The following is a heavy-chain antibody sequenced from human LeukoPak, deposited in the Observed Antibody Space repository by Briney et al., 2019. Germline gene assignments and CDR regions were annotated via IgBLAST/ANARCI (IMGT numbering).Heavy chain of an antibody. V-gene: IGHV4-4*02. CDR3: ARPYSNSWAYFDY. CDR2: IYHSGST. J-gene: IGHJ4*02. CDR1: GGSISSSNW. D-gene: IGHD6-13*01. Sequence: SETLSLTCAVSGGSISSSNWWSWVRQPPGKGLEWIGEIYHSGSTNYNPSLKSRVTISVDTSKHQFSLKLSSVTAADTAVYYCARPYSNSWAYFDYWGQGTLVTVSS.